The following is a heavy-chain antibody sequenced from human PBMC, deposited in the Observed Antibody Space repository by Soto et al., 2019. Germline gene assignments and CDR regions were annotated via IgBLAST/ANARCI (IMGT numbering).Heavy chain of an antibody. D-gene: IGHD7-27*01. Sequence: SETLSLTCTVSGGSISSNNYYWGWIRQPPGEGLEWIGHIYDSGTTYSNPSLRSQVAISLDTSKNHFSLTLSSVTAADTAVYYCARGPSGDKVHYWGQGALVTVSS. V-gene: IGHV4-30-4*08. J-gene: IGHJ4*02. CDR3: ARGPSGDKVHY. CDR2: IYDSGTT. CDR1: GGSISSNNYY.